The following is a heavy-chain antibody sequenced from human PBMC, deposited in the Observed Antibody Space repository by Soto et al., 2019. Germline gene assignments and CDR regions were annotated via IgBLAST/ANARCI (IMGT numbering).Heavy chain of an antibody. CDR1: GFTSSNYW. CDR3: ARGRDYYHSSGYYTYYFDY. D-gene: IGHD3-22*01. CDR2: IKEDGSEK. Sequence: LGGSLRLSCAASGFTSSNYWMSWVRQAPGKGLEWVANIKEDGSEKYYVDSVKGRFTVSRDNSKNSLYLQMDSLRVEDTAVYYCARGRDYYHSSGYYTYYFDYWGQGTLVTVSS. J-gene: IGHJ4*02. V-gene: IGHV3-7*01.